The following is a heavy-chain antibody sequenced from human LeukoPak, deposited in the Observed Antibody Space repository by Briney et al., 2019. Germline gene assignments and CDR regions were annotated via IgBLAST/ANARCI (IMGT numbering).Heavy chain of an antibody. J-gene: IGHJ4*02. V-gene: IGHV3-7*01. Sequence: PGGSLRLSCAASGFTFSTYWMSWVRQAPGKGLEWVANIKQDESGKYYVDSVKGRFTISRDNAKNSLYLQMNSLRAEDTAVYYCARGSSVTANNFDYWGQGALVTVSS. CDR2: IKQDESGK. CDR1: GFTFSTYW. CDR3: ARGSSVTANNFDY. D-gene: IGHD4-11*01.